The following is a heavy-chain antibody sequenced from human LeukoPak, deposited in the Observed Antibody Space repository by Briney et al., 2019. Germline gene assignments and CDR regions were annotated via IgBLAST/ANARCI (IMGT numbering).Heavy chain of an antibody. CDR3: ARGLSGYSYGYYFDY. J-gene: IGHJ4*02. V-gene: IGHV4-59*01. D-gene: IGHD5-18*01. CDR2: IYYSGST. CDR1: GGSISSYY. Sequence: PSETLSLTCTVSGGSISSYYWNWIRQPPGKGLEWIGYIYYSGSTNYNPSLKSRVTISVDTSKNQFSLRLSSVTAADTAVYYCARGLSGYSYGYYFDYWGQGTLFTVS.